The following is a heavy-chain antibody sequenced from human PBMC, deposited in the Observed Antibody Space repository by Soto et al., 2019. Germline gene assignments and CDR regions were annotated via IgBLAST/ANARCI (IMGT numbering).Heavy chain of an antibody. J-gene: IGHJ2*01. CDR1: GGSISSGGYY. CDR2: IYYSGST. Sequence: QVQLQESGPGLVKPSQTLSLTCTVSGGSISSGGYYWSWSRQHPGRGLEWIGYIYYSGSTYYNPSLKKRVTTSVATAKNQFALKVSSVTAADAAVYYCARWDDSSGDSERYFDLWGRGDLVTVSS. CDR3: ARWDDSSGDSERYFDL. D-gene: IGHD3-22*01. V-gene: IGHV4-31*03.